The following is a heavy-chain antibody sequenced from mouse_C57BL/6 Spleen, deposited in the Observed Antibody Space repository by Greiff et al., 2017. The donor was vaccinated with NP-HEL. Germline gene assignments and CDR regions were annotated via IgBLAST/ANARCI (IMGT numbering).Heavy chain of an antibody. Sequence: QVQLQQPRAELVKPGASVKLSCKASGYTFTSYWMQWVKQRSGQGLEWIGEIDPSDSYTNYNQKFKGKATLTVDTSSSTAYMQLSSLTSEDSAVYYCARGELGRRDYFDYWGQGTTLTVSS. CDR2: IDPSDSYT. CDR1: GYTFTSYW. CDR3: ARGELGRRDYFDY. V-gene: IGHV1-50*01. D-gene: IGHD4-1*01. J-gene: IGHJ2*01.